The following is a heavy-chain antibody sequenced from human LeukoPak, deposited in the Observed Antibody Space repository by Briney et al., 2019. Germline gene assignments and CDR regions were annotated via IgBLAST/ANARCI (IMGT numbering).Heavy chain of an antibody. Sequence: SGPTLVKPTQTLTLTCTFSGFSLITNEVGVGWIRLPPGKALEWLALFYYNNNRFYSPSLENRVTVSRDTSKNQVVLTLTNVDPMDTATYYCAHQHSDNGWHPFHHWGQGILVTVSS. CDR3: AHQHSDNGWHPFHH. J-gene: IGHJ1*01. CDR1: GFSLITNEVG. D-gene: IGHD6-19*01. V-gene: IGHV2-5*01. CDR2: FYYNNNR.